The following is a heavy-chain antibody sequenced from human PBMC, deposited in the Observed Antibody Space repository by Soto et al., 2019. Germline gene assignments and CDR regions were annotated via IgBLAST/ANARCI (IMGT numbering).Heavy chain of an antibody. V-gene: IGHV3-23*01. CDR2: ISGSGGST. J-gene: IGHJ4*02. CDR3: AKVPAYSSSWYLGY. Sequence: GGSLRLACAASGFTLSSSAMSWVRQEPGKGLEWVSAISGSGGSTYYADSVKGRFTISRDNSKNTLYLQMNSLRAEDTAVYYCAKVPAYSSSWYLGYWGQGTLVTVSS. CDR1: GFTLSSSA. D-gene: IGHD6-13*01.